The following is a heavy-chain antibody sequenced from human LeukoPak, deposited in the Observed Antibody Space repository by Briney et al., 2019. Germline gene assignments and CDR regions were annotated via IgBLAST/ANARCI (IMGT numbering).Heavy chain of an antibody. V-gene: IGHV3-23*01. CDR3: ATGGWLVENGY. CDR1: GFTFSSYA. Sequence: GGFLRLSCAASGFTFSSYAMSWVRQAPGKGLEWVSAISGSGGSTYYADSVKGRFTISRDNSKNTLYLQMNSLRAEDTAVYYCATGGWLVENGYWGQGTLVTVSS. D-gene: IGHD6-19*01. CDR2: ISGSGGST. J-gene: IGHJ4*02.